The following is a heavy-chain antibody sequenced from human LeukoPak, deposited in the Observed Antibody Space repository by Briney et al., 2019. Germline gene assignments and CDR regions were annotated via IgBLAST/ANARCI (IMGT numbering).Heavy chain of an antibody. CDR1: GFTFSNYW. D-gene: IGHD6-13*01. J-gene: IGHJ6*02. CDR3: ARGDSRSTYYYYGMDV. CDR2: INSDGSST. Sequence: GGSLRLSCAASGFTFSNYWMHWVRQAPGKGLVWVSHINSDGSSTNYADSVKGRITISRDNAKNTLYLQMDSLRAEDTAVYYCARGDSRSTYYYYGMDVWGQGTTVTVPS. V-gene: IGHV3-74*01.